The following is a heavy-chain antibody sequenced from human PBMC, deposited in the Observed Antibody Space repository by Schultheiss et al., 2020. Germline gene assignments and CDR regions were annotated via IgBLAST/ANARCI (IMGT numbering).Heavy chain of an antibody. V-gene: IGHV4-59*01. CDR2: IYYSGST. J-gene: IGHJ5*02. D-gene: IGHD6-13*01. CDR3: AREVGQQLVRDCWFDP. Sequence: GSLRLSCTVSGGSISSYYWSWIRQPPGKGLEWIGYIYYSGSTNYNPSLKSRVTISVDTSKNQFSLKLSSVTAADTAVYYCAREVGQQLVRDCWFDPWGRGTLVTVSS. CDR1: GGSISSYY.